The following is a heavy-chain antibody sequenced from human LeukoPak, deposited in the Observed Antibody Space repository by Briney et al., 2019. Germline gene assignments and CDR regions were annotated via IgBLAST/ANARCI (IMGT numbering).Heavy chain of an antibody. V-gene: IGHV3-23*01. CDR1: GFTFSSYA. Sequence: GGSLRLSCAASGFTFSSYAMSWVRQAPGKGLEWVSAISGSGGSTYYADSVKGRFTISRDNSKNTLYLQMNSLRAEDTAVYYCAKGSMVTTQERYYYYYYYMDVWGKGTTVTISS. CDR2: ISGSGGST. J-gene: IGHJ6*03. D-gene: IGHD4-17*01. CDR3: AKGSMVTTQERYYYYYYYMDV.